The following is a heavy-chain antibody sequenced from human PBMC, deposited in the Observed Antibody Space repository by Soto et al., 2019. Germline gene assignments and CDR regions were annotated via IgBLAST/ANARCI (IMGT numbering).Heavy chain of an antibody. D-gene: IGHD6-6*01. CDR3: ARHGGKYSSSSGQNWFDP. J-gene: IGHJ5*02. CDR1: GGYISGYY. CDR2: IYYSGST. V-gene: IGHV4-59*08. Sequence: SEPLSLTCTVSGGYISGYYGSWIRQPPGKGLEWIGYIYYSGSTNYNPSLKSRVTISVDTSKNQFSLKLSSVTAADTAVYYCARHGGKYSSSSGQNWFDPWGQGTLVTVS.